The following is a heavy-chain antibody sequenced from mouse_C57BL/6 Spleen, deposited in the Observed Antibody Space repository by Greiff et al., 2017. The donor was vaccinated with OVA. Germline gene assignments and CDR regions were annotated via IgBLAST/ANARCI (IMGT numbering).Heavy chain of an antibody. D-gene: IGHD2-4*01. J-gene: IGHJ2*01. V-gene: IGHV2-5*01. CDR2: LWRGGST. CDR3: AKQAGIYYEYTGAFDY. CDR1: GFSLTSYG. Sequence: VQLQQSGPGLVQPSQSLSITCTVSGFSLTSYGVHWVRQSPGKGLEWLGVLWRGGSTDYNAAFMSRLTITKDNSKNHAFYKMNSLQADKTVIYSLAKQAGIYYEYTGAFDYWGQGTTLTVSS.